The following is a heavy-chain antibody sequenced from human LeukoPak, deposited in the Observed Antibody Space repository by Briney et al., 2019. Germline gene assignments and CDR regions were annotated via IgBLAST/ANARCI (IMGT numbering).Heavy chain of an antibody. CDR1: DDSITMYY. Sequence: PSETLSLTCSVSDDSITMYYWTWIRQPPGKGLEWIGYVDHIGSTNFNPSLNGRVSISRDTSKNLFSLRPRSVTAADTAVYFCARGRVSSSTWYSTYYYYFYMDVWGKGTTVTVSS. D-gene: IGHD4-11*01. V-gene: IGHV4-59*01. CDR3: ARGRVSSSTWYSTYYYYFYMDV. J-gene: IGHJ6*03. CDR2: VDHIGST.